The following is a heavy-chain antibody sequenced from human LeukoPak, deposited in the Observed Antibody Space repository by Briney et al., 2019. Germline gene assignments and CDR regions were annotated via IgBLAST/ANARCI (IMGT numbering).Heavy chain of an antibody. CDR1: GYTFTSYY. J-gene: IGHJ5*02. CDR2: INLSGGTT. CDR3: ATNCGYNWKANWFDP. V-gene: IGHV1-46*01. D-gene: IGHD1-1*01. Sequence: ASVKVSCKASGYTFTSYYMHWVRQAPGQGLEWMGIINLSGGTTYYAQKFQGRVTMTNDMSTTRVYMELSSLRSEDTAVYYCATNCGYNWKANWFDPWGQGTLVTVSS.